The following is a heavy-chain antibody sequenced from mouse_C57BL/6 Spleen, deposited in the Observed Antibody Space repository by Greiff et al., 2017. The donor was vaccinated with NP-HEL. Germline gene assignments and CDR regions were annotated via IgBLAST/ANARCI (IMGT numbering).Heavy chain of an antibody. D-gene: IGHD1-2*01. CDR2: IDPEDGET. J-gene: IGHJ2*01. Sequence: EVQLQQSGAELVKPGASVKLSCTASGFNIKDYYMHWVKQRTEQGLEWIGRIDPEDGETKYAPKFPGKATITADTSSNTAYLQLSSLTSEDTAVYYCARNYYGYLCAYWGQGTTLTVSS. CDR1: GFNIKDYY. CDR3: ARNYYGYLCAY. V-gene: IGHV14-2*01.